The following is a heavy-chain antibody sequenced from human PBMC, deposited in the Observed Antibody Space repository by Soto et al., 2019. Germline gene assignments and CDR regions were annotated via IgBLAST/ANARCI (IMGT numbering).Heavy chain of an antibody. CDR3: ARGRVDGGELDL. J-gene: IGHJ4*02. Sequence: VQLVESGGGVVQPGRSLRLSCAASGFTFRTYGMYWVRQAPGKGLEWVAVIWYDASNKYYADSVKGRFTISRDNSENTLYLQKNSLRAEDTAVYYCARGRVDGGELDLWGQGTRVTVSS. D-gene: IGHD1-26*01. V-gene: IGHV3-33*01. CDR2: IWYDASNK. CDR1: GFTFRTYG.